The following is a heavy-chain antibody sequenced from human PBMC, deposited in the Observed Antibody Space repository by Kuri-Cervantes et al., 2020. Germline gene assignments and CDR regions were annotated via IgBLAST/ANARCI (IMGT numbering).Heavy chain of an antibody. CDR2: IIPILGIA. V-gene: IGHV1-69*02. J-gene: IGHJ6*02. CDR3: ARGPELPYCSGGSCYGRNFHGMDV. CDR1: GGTFSSYT. D-gene: IGHD2-15*01. Sequence: SVKVSCKASGGTFSSYTISWVRQAPGQGLEWMGRIIPILGIANYAQKFQGRVTITADKSTSTAYMELSSLRSEDTAVYYCARGPELPYCSGGSCYGRNFHGMDVWGQGTTVTVSS.